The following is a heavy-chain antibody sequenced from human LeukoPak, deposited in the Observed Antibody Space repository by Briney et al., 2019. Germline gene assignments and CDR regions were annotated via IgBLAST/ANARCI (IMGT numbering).Heavy chain of an antibody. J-gene: IGHJ6*03. CDR3: ASYSGYDYYYYYYMDV. V-gene: IGHV4-59*01. D-gene: IGHD5-12*01. Sequence: SETLSLTCTVSGGSISSYYWSWIRQPPGKGLEWIGYIYYSGSTNYNPSLKSRVTISVDTSKNQFSLKLSSVTAADTAVYYCASYSGYDYYYYYYMDVWGKGTTVTVSS. CDR2: IYYSGST. CDR1: GGSISSYY.